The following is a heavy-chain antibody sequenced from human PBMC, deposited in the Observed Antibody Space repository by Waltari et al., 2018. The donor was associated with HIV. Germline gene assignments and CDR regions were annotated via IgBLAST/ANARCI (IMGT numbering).Heavy chain of an antibody. Sequence: QVQLVESGGGVVQPGTSLTLSCAVSGFTVSNFSIHWVRQSTGKGLEWLAVFWSDGAEISYADSVKGRFTVSKDSSQKTLYLHLTSLRAEDTALYYCARGYSSSRWIPLYHWGRGTLVTVSS. CDR2: FWSDGAEI. J-gene: IGHJ4*02. D-gene: IGHD6-6*01. V-gene: IGHV3-33*01. CDR1: GFTVSNFS. CDR3: ARGYSSSRWIPLYH.